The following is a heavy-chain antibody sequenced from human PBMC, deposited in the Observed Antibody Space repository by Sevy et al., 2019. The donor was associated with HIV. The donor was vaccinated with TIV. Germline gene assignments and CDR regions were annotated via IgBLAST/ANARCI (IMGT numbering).Heavy chain of an antibody. CDR2: IRFDGNSK. Sequence: GGSLRLSCAASGFTFSSYNMNWVRQAPGKGLEWVAFIRFDGNSKYYADSVKGRFTISRDNSKNTLDLQLNSLTAEDTAVYYCARADCGGDCYLVFDYRGQGTLVTVSS. D-gene: IGHD2-21*01. CDR1: GFTFSSYN. CDR3: ARADCGGDCYLVFDY. J-gene: IGHJ4*02. V-gene: IGHV3-30*02.